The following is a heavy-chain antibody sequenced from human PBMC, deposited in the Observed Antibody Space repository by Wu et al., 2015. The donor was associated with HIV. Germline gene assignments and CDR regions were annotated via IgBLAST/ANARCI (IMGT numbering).Heavy chain of an antibody. CDR2: IIPVFGTT. Sequence: QVQLVQSGAEVKKPGSSVKVSCKASGGTFSSYAITWVRQAPGQGLEWMGGIIPVFGTTNYAQKFQGRVTITADESSTTAYMELSSLRSEDTAVYYCARAPRGYDDAFDIVGPRDKGHRLF. CDR3: ARAPRGYDDAFDI. V-gene: IGHV1-69*12. CDR1: GGTFSSYA. D-gene: IGHD2-2*01. J-gene: IGHJ3*02.